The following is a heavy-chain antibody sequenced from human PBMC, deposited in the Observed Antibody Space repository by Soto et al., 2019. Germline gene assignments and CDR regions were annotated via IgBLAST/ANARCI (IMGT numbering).Heavy chain of an antibody. V-gene: IGHV3-7*05. D-gene: IGHD3-10*01. CDR1: GFTFSDNW. J-gene: IGHJ4*02. CDR2: IKTDGSEK. CDR3: ATSMGRGGNDY. Sequence: EVQLVESGGGLVQPGGSLRLSCAASGFTFSDNWMSWVRQAPGKGLECVANIKTDGSEKYYVDPVKGRFTISRDNAKNSLYLQMNSLRAEDTAVYYCATSMGRGGNDYWGQGTLVAVSP.